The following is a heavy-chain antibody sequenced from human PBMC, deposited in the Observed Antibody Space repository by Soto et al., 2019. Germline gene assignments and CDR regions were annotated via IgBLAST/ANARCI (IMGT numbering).Heavy chain of an antibody. CDR1: GFSLSNGKVG. CDR3: ARILFGRSVAGGYFYMDV. CDR2: IFSNDEK. V-gene: IGHV2-26*01. D-gene: IGHD6-19*01. J-gene: IGHJ6*03. Sequence: HVTLKESGPVLVKPTETLTLTCTVSGFSLSNGKVGVSWIRQPPGKALEWLAHIFSNDEKSYRTSLNSRRTISADTSKSQVVLTMTNVDPVDTATYYCARILFGRSVAGGYFYMDVWGKGTTVTVSS.